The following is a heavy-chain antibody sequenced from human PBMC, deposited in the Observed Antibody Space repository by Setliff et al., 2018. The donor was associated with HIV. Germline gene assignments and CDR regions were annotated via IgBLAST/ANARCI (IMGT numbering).Heavy chain of an antibody. CDR1: GGSFSGYS. J-gene: IGHJ3*02. V-gene: IGHV4-34*01. CDR3: ARLGYSGSLVGAFDI. CDR2: IYHSGIT. D-gene: IGHD1-26*01. Sequence: SETLSLTCAVYGGSFSGYSWNWIRQSPGKGLEWIGSIYHSGITYYNSSLKSRVTISVDTSKNQFSLNLTSVTAADTAVYYCARLGYSGSLVGAFDIWGQGTMVTVSS.